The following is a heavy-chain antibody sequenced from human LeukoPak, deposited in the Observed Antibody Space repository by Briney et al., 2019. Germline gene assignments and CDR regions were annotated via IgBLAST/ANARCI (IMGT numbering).Heavy chain of an antibody. V-gene: IGHV3-11*01. CDR3: ARQGTGTTPDRPFYYYYGMDV. D-gene: IGHD1-1*01. CDR2: ISSSGSTI. CDR1: GFTLSDYY. Sequence: KPGGSLRLSCAASGFTLSDYYMSWICQAPGKGLEWVSYISSSGSTIYYADSVKGRFTISRDNAKNSLYLQMNSLRAEDTAVYYCARQGTGTTPDRPFYYYYGMDVWGQGTTVTVSS. J-gene: IGHJ6*02.